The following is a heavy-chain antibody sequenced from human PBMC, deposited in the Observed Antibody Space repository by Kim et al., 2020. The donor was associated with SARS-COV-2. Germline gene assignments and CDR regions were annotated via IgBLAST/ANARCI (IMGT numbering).Heavy chain of an antibody. Sequence: APVKGRLTNSRDDSKNTLYLQMNSLKTEDTAVYYCTTTYYYGSGSSPFDYWGQGTLVTVSS. CDR3: TTTYYYGSGSSPFDY. V-gene: IGHV3-15*01. J-gene: IGHJ4*02. D-gene: IGHD3-10*01.